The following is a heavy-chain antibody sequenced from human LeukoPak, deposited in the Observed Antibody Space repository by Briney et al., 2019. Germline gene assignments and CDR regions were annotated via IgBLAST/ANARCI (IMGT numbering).Heavy chain of an antibody. CDR1: GGSMRSYY. Sequence: PSETLSLTCTVSGGSMRSYYWSWIRQPPGKGLELIGYVYYSGTANYNPSLESRVTILVDTSKNQFSLNLSSVTAADTAVYYCARQAYSSGWYTAAYWGQGTLVTVSS. J-gene: IGHJ4*02. CDR3: ARQAYSSGWYTAAY. D-gene: IGHD6-19*01. CDR2: VYYSGTA. V-gene: IGHV4-59*08.